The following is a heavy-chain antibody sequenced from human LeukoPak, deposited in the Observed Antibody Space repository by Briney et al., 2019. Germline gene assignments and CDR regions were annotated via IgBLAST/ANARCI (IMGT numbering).Heavy chain of an antibody. CDR1: GFTFGDYA. J-gene: IGHJ4*02. CDR3: TGETGYSSSWYRYYFDY. CDR2: IRSKAYGGTT. V-gene: IGHV3-49*03. Sequence: GGSLRLSCTASGFTFGDYAMSWFRQAPGKGLEWVGFIRSKAYGGTTEYAASVKGRFTISRDDSKSIAYLQMNSLKTEDTAVYYCTGETGYSSSWYRYYFDYWGQGTLVTVSS. D-gene: IGHD6-13*01.